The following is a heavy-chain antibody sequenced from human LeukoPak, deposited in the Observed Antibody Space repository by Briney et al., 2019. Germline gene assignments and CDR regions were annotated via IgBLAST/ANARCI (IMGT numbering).Heavy chain of an antibody. D-gene: IGHD1-26*01. CDR1: GFTFSSYA. V-gene: IGHV3-30-3*01. CDR3: ARDALGPTDY. CDR2: ISYDGSNK. J-gene: IGHJ4*02. Sequence: GGSLRLSCAASGFTFSSYAMHWVRQAPGKGLEWVAVISYDGSNKYYADSVKGRFTISRDNSKNTLYLQMNSLRAEDTAVYYCARDALGPTDYWGQGTLVTVSS.